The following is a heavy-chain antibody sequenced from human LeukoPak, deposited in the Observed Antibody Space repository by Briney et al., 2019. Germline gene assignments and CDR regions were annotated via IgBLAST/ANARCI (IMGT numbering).Heavy chain of an antibody. D-gene: IGHD4-17*01. Sequence: PGGSLRLSCAASGFTFSSYSMNWVRQAPGRGLEWVSSIRFTGSYIYCADSVKGRFTISRDDAKNSLYLQMNSLRAEDTAVYYCAGPYGDYVYDAFDIWGQGTMVTVSS. CDR1: GFTFSSYS. V-gene: IGHV3-21*04. CDR3: AGPYGDYVYDAFDI. J-gene: IGHJ3*02. CDR2: IRFTGSYI.